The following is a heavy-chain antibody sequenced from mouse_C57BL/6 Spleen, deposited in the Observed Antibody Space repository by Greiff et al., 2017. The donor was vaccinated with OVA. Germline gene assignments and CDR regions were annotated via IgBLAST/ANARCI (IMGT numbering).Heavy chain of an antibody. D-gene: IGHD1-1*01. CDR2: ISSGSSTI. J-gene: IGHJ3*01. Sequence: EVKLQESGGGLVKPGGSLKLSCAASGFTFSDYGMHWVRQAPEQGLEWVAYISSGSSTIYYADTVKGRFTISRDNAKNTLFLQMTSLRSEDTAMYYCARADYYGSSPFAYWGQGTLVTVSA. CDR1: GFTFSDYG. V-gene: IGHV5-17*01. CDR3: ARADYYGSSPFAY.